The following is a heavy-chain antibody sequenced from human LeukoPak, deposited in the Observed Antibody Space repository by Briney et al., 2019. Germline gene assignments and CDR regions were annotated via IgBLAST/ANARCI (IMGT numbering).Heavy chain of an antibody. V-gene: IGHV1-2*06. D-gene: IGHD3-22*01. J-gene: IGHJ3*02. CDR3: ARALGMIVVAKGAFDI. Sequence: GASVKVSCKASGYTFTSYYMHWVRQAPGQGLEWMGRINPNSGGTNYAQKFRGRVTMTRDTSISTAYMELSRLRSDDTAVHYCARALGMIVVAKGAFDIWGQGTMVTVSS. CDR1: GYTFTSYY. CDR2: INPNSGGT.